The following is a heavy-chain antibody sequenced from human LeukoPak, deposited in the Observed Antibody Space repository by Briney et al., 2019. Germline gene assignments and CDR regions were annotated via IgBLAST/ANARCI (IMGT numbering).Heavy chain of an antibody. D-gene: IGHD5-18*01. CDR1: GGSISSYY. CDR2: IYYSGST. Sequence: SETLSLTCTVSGGSISSYYWSWIRQPPGKGLEWIGYIYYSGSTNYNPSLKSRVTISVDTSKNQFSLKLSSVTAADTAVYYCARGIQLWSRSYYNYYYMDVWGKGTTVTVSS. V-gene: IGHV4-59*01. CDR3: ARGIQLWSRSYYNYYYMDV. J-gene: IGHJ6*03.